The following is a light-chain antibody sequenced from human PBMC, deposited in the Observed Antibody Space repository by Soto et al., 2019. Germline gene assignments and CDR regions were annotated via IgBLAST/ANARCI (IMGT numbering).Light chain of an antibody. Sequence: EIVLTQSPGTRSLSPGQRATLSCSAMQRLSASEIAWYQQKPGQPPKFLIYVVSSRATGIPDRFSGSGSGTDFTLTISRLEHDDFAVYHCQQYGSSHLITFGQGTRLEIK. CDR1: QRLSASE. CDR2: VVS. V-gene: IGKV3-20*01. J-gene: IGKJ5*01. CDR3: QQYGSSHLIT.